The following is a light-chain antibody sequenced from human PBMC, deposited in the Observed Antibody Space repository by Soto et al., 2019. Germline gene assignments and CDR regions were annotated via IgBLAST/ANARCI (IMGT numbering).Light chain of an antibody. CDR2: DAS. CDR3: QQRSNWLFT. J-gene: IGKJ3*01. CDR1: QSVSSS. V-gene: IGKV3-11*01. Sequence: EIVLTQSSATLSLSPGERATLSCRASQSVSSSLAWYQQKPGQAPRLLIYDASNRATGIPARFSGSGSGTDFTLTISSLEPEDFAVYYCQQRSNWLFTFGPGTKVDIK.